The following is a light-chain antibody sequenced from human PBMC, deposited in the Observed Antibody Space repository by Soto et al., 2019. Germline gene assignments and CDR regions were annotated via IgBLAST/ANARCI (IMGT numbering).Light chain of an antibody. J-gene: IGLJ3*02. CDR3: KSYAGGNNWV. CDR1: SSDIGTHNY. CDR2: DVT. V-gene: IGLV2-8*01. Sequence: QSVLTQPPSASGSPGQSVTISCTGTSSDIGTHNYVSWYQQHAGKAPKLMIYDVTKRPSGVPDRFSGSKSGNTASLTVSGLQAEDEADYYCKSYAGGNNWVFGGGTKLTVL.